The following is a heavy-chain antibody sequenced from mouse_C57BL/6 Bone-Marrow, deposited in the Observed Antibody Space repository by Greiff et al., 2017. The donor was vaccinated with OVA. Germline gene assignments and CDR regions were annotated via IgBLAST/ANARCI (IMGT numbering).Heavy chain of an antibody. V-gene: IGHV1-50*01. Sequence: QVQLKQPGAELVKPGASVKLSCKASGYTFTSYWMQWVKQRPGQGLEWIGEIDPSDSYTTYNQKFKGKATLTVDTSSSTAYMQLSSLTSGDSAVYYCASAVFAYWGQGTLVTVSA. CDR1: GYTFTSYW. CDR3: ASAVFAY. CDR2: IDPSDSYT. J-gene: IGHJ3*01.